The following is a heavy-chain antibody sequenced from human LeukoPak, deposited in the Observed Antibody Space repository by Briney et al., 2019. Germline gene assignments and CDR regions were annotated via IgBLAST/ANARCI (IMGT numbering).Heavy chain of an antibody. V-gene: IGHV1-46*01. J-gene: IGHJ6*03. CDR3: ARDLRTFYYDSSGYQYYYYYYMDV. D-gene: IGHD3-22*01. Sequence: ASVKVSCKASGYTFTSYYMHWVRQAPGQGLEWMGIINPSGGSTNYAQKLQGRVTMTTDTSTSTAYMELRSLRSDDTAVYYCARDLRTFYYDSSGYQYYYYYYMDVWGKGTTVTVSS. CDR1: GYTFTSYY. CDR2: INPSGGST.